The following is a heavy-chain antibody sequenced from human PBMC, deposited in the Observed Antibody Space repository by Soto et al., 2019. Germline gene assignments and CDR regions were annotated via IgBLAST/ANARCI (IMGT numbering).Heavy chain of an antibody. V-gene: IGHV3-74*01. Sequence: GGSLRLSCAASGFTFSSYWMHWVRQAPGKGLVWVSRIKGDGSETNYADSVKGRFTISRDNAKNTLYLQLNSLRAEDTAVYYCLRGNSGYGNFDYWGEGTRVTVSS. CDR1: GFTFSSYW. CDR2: IKGDGSET. D-gene: IGHD5-12*01. J-gene: IGHJ4*02. CDR3: LRGNSGYGNFDY.